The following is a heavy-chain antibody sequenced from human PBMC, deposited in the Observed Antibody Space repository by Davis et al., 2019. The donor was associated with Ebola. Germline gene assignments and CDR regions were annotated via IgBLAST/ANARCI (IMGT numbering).Heavy chain of an antibody. CDR2: ISGSGGST. CDR3: AKSRTYYDFWSGYPIDEDFDY. CDR1: GFTFSSYA. D-gene: IGHD3-3*01. J-gene: IGHJ4*02. V-gene: IGHV3-23*01. Sequence: RGSLRLSCAASGFTFSSYAMSWVRQSPGKGLEWVSSISGSGGSTYYADSVKGRFTISRDNSKNTLYLQMNSLRAEDTAVYYCAKSRTYYDFWSGYPIDEDFDYWGQGTLVTVSS.